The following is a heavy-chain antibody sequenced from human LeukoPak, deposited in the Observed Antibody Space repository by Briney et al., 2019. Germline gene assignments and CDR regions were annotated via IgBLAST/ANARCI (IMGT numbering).Heavy chain of an antibody. D-gene: IGHD6-6*01. CDR3: ATSSSPTYFDY. V-gene: IGHV3-23*01. CDR2: ISPSGGRT. Sequence: PAASLTLSCAASGFTFSNYAMSWVRQAPGKGLEWVSSISPSGGRTNFADSVKGRFTISRDNSKNTLYLQMKSLRADDTAVYYCATSSSPTYFDYWGQGTLVTVSS. J-gene: IGHJ4*02. CDR1: GFTFSNYA.